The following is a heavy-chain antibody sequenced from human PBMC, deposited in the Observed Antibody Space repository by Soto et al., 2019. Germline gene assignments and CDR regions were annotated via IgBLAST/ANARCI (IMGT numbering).Heavy chain of an antibody. CDR2: IFHSGNT. D-gene: IGHD2-8*01. V-gene: IGHV4-4*02. CDR1: SGSIDTTNW. Sequence: QVQLQESGPGLVKPSGTLSLTCAVSSGSIDTTNWWRCVRQPPGKGLEWIGEIFHSGNTYYNPSLASRVTISVDTSKNQFSLNLRSVTAADTAVYYCARRTWGMDVWGQGTTVTVSS. CDR3: ARRTWGMDV. J-gene: IGHJ6*02.